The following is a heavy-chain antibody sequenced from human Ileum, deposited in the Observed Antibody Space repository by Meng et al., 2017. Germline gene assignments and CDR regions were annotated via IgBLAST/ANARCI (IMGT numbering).Heavy chain of an antibody. CDR3: ARGIGDIRVGFDY. Sequence: QRQLQELGPELVSPSGTLSIICGGSGGSSRSGSGWNWVRQSPGKGLEWIGEIFHGGTTNYNPSLKNRVTLLMDKSKNQFSLQLTSVTAADTAVFYCARGIGDIRVGFDYWGQGILVTVSS. J-gene: IGHJ4*02. CDR2: IFHGGTT. D-gene: IGHD5-12*01. CDR1: GGSSRSGSG. V-gene: IGHV4-4*02.